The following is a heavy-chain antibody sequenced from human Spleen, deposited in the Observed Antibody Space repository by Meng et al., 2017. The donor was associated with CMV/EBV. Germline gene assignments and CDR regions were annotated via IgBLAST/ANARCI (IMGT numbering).Heavy chain of an antibody. CDR2: ISAHSGNT. CDR3: AREADCSSASCLYSSNFFGMDV. CDR1: GYTFTTYG. Sequence: ASVKVSCKASGYTFTTYGINWVRQAPGQGLEWMGWISAHSGNTNYAQKLQGRVTMTIDTSTTTAYLELRSLRSDDTAVYYCAREADCSSASCLYSSNFFGMDVWGQGTTVTVSS. V-gene: IGHV1-18*01. J-gene: IGHJ6*02. D-gene: IGHD2-2*01.